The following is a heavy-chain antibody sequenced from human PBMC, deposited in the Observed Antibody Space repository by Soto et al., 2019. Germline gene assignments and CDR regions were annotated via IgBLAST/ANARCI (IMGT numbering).Heavy chain of an antibody. Sequence: GGSLRLSCAASGFTFSSYAMHWVRQAPGKGLEWVAVISYDGSNKYYADSVKGRFTISRDNSKNTLYLQMNSLRAEDTAVYYCARAGGIVGASTLGIHDAFDIWGQGTMVTVSS. CDR1: GFTFSSYA. V-gene: IGHV3-30-3*01. CDR2: ISYDGSNK. D-gene: IGHD1-26*01. J-gene: IGHJ3*02. CDR3: ARAGGIVGASTLGIHDAFDI.